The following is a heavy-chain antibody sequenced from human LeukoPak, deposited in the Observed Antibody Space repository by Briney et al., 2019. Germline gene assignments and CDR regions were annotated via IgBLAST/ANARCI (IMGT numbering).Heavy chain of an antibody. CDR1: GFTFSSYS. J-gene: IGHJ6*02. CDR2: ISSSSSYI. V-gene: IGHV3-21*01. Sequence: GVLRLSCAASGFTFSSYSMNWVRQAPGKGLEWVSSISSSSSYIYYADSVKGRFTISRDNAKNSLYLQMNSLRAEDTAVYYCARELVVVVAATVYYGMDVWGQGTTVTVSS. CDR3: ARELVVVVAATVYYGMDV. D-gene: IGHD2-15*01.